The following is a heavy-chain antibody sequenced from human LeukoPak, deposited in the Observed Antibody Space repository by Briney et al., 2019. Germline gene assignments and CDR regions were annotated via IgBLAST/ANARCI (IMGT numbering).Heavy chain of an antibody. V-gene: IGHV4-59*01. CDR1: GGSFSGYY. J-gene: IGHJ3*02. D-gene: IGHD2-2*01. CDR2: MSDSGSI. CDR3: ARDREFCSTTSCSNDAFDI. Sequence: SETLSLTCAVYGGSFSGYYWTWIRQSPGKGLEWIGHMSDSGSINYNPSLKSRVTISVDTSKNQFSLKLSSVTAADTAVYYRARDREFCSTTSCSNDAFDIWGQGTMVTVSS.